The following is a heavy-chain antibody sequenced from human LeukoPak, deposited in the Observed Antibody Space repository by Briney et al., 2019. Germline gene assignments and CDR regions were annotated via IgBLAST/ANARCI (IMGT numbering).Heavy chain of an antibody. V-gene: IGHV3-53*01. Sequence: GGSLRLSCAASGFTVSSNYMSWVRQAPGKGLEWVSVIYSGGSTYYADSVKGRFTISRDNSKNTLYLQMNSLRAEDTAVYYCARVFYGDYASFDYWGQGTLVTVSS. D-gene: IGHD4-17*01. J-gene: IGHJ4*02. CDR1: GFTVSSNY. CDR3: ARVFYGDYASFDY. CDR2: IYSGGST.